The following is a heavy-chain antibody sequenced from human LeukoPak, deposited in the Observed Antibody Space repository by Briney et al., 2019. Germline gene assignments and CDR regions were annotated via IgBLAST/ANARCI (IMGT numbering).Heavy chain of an antibody. CDR3: ARSIGQMGKHFPVYWFDS. CDR1: GGSISSSSYY. J-gene: IGHJ5*01. CDR2: IYYSGGT. D-gene: IGHD3-3*02. Sequence: SETLSLTCTVSGGSISSSSYYWGWIRQPPGKGLEWIGSIYYSGGTNYNPSLKSRVTISVDTSKNQFSLNLTSVTSADTAVYYCARSIGQMGKHFPVYWFDSWGQGTLVTVSS. V-gene: IGHV4-39*07.